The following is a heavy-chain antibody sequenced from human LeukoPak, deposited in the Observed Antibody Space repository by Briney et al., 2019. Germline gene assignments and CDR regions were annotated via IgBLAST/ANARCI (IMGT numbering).Heavy chain of an antibody. Sequence: PGGSLRLSCAASGFIVTGYYMSWVRQAPGKGLEWVSLIYPGGDTHYADSVKGRFIISRDNSKNTLYLQVNSLRVEDTAVYYCARVMGESALYDPFDYWGQGTLVTVSS. V-gene: IGHV3-53*01. CDR3: ARVMGESALYDPFDY. CDR2: IYPGGDT. CDR1: GFIVTGYY. D-gene: IGHD3-16*02. J-gene: IGHJ4*02.